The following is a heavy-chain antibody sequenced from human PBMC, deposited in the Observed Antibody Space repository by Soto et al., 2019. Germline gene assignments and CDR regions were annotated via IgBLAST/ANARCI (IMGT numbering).Heavy chain of an antibody. J-gene: IGHJ4*02. Sequence: QVQLVQSGAEVKKPGASVKVSCKASGYTFTSYGISWVRQAPGQGLEWIGSISAYNGNTKNIQKFQGRVTMTTDTSTSTAHREMKSLRSDDTAVYYCARDAAGGLNDYWGQGTLVTVSS. CDR1: GYTFTSYG. D-gene: IGHD6-13*01. CDR2: ISAYNGNT. CDR3: ARDAAGGLNDY. V-gene: IGHV1-18*01.